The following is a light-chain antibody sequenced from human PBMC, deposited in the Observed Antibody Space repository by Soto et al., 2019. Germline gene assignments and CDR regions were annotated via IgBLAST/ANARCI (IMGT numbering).Light chain of an antibody. Sequence: EIVLTKSPGTLYFSPEERATLSCRATQSVSSNYLAWYQQKPRQTLRLLIYGASRRATGIQDRFSGSGSGTDFTLSMSRLEPEDFAGYYYQRYGGSPRVTFGGGTNV. CDR1: QSVSSNY. CDR3: QRYGGSPRVT. V-gene: IGKV3-20*01. CDR2: GAS. J-gene: IGKJ4*01.